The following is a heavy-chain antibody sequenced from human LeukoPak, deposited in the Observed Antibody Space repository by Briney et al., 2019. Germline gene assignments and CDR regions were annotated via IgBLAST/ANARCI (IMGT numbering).Heavy chain of an antibody. Sequence: GGSLRLSCAASGFTFSSYAMHWVRQAPGKGLEWVAVISYDGSNKYYADSVKGRFTISRDNSKNTLYLQMNSLRAEDTAVYYCARGIVVVPPAYFDYWGQGTLVTVSS. CDR3: ARGIVVVPPAYFDY. J-gene: IGHJ4*02. CDR2: ISYDGSNK. D-gene: IGHD2-2*01. V-gene: IGHV3-30-3*01. CDR1: GFTFSSYA.